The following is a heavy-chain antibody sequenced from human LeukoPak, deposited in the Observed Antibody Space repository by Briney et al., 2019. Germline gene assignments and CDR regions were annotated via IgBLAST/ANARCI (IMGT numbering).Heavy chain of an antibody. CDR2: ISYDGSNK. Sequence: PGGSLRLSCAASGFTFSSYGMHWVRQAPGKGLEWVAVISYDGSNKYYADSVKGRFTISRDNSKNTLYLQMNSLRAEDTAVYYCAKLGTRDILTGYYIAWGQGTLVTVSS. D-gene: IGHD3-9*01. CDR1: GFTFSSYG. CDR3: AKLGTRDILTGYYIA. J-gene: IGHJ5*02. V-gene: IGHV3-30*18.